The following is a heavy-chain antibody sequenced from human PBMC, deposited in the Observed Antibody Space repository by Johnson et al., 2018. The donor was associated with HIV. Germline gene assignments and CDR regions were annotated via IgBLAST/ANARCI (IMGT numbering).Heavy chain of an antibody. V-gene: IGHV3-33*06. Sequence: QVRLVESGGGVVQPGRSLRLSCAASGFTFSSFGMHWVRQAPGKGLEWVAVIWYDGTNKYYADSVKGRFSISRDNSKNTLYLQMNSLRAVDTAVYYCAKDRVLGNQDDAFDMWGQGTMVTVSS. CDR3: AKDRVLGNQDDAFDM. CDR2: IWYDGTNK. J-gene: IGHJ3*02. CDR1: GFTFSSFG. D-gene: IGHD7-27*01.